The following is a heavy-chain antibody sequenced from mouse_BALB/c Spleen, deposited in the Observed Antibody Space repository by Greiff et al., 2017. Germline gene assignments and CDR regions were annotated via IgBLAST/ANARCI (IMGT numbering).Heavy chain of an antibody. CDR2: ISSGGST. CDR1: GFTFSSYA. CDR3: ARDGYYDCDY. D-gene: IGHD2-3*01. J-gene: IGHJ2*01. Sequence: EVKLMESGGGLVKPGGSLKISCAASGFTFSSYAMSWVRQTPEKRLEWVASISSGGSTYYPDSVKGRFTISRDNARNILYLQMSSLRSEDTAMYYCARDGYYDCDYWGQGTTLTVSS. V-gene: IGHV5-6-5*01.